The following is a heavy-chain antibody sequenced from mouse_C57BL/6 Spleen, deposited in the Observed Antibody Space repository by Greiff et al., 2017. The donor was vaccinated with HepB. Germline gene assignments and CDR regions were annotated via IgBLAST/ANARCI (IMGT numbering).Heavy chain of an antibody. CDR2: IDPNSGGT. Sequence: QVHVKQPGAELVKPGASVKLSCKASGYTFTSYWMHWVKQRPGRGLEWIGRIDPNSGGTKYNEKFKSKATLTVDKPSSTAYMQLSSLTSEDSAVYYCARPSYYYGSSYYAMDYWGQGTSVTVSS. D-gene: IGHD1-1*01. CDR3: ARPSYYYGSSYYAMDY. CDR1: GYTFTSYW. J-gene: IGHJ4*01. V-gene: IGHV1-72*01.